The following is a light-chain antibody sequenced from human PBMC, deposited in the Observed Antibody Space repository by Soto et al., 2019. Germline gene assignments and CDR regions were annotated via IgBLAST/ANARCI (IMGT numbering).Light chain of an antibody. Sequence: QSALTQPASVSGSPGQSITISCTGTSSDVGGYNYVSWYQQHPGKAPKLMIYDVSTRPSGVSNRFSGSKSGNTASLTISGLQAEDEADYYCSSYTSSSTLDWVFGGGTKVTVL. CDR3: SSYTSSSTLDWV. V-gene: IGLV2-14*01. J-gene: IGLJ3*02. CDR1: SSDVGGYNY. CDR2: DVS.